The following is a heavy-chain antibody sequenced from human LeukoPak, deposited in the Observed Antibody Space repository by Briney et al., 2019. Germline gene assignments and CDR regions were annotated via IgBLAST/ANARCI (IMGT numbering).Heavy chain of an antibody. V-gene: IGHV3-21*01. CDR3: ARATTVVTQDLDY. J-gene: IGHJ4*02. CDR1: GFTFSSYT. D-gene: IGHD4-23*01. Sequence: KPGGSLRLSCAASGFTFSSYTMNWVRQAPGKGLEWVSSISSSSSYIYYADSVKGRFTISRDNATNSLYLQMNSLRAEDTAVYYCARATTVVTQDLDYWGQGTLVTVSS. CDR2: ISSSSSYI.